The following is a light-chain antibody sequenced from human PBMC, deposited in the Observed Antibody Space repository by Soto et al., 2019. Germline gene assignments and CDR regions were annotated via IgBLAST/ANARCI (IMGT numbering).Light chain of an antibody. V-gene: IGKV3-15*01. CDR1: QSVRSN. J-gene: IGKJ1*01. CDR2: GAS. Sequence: EIVMTQSPATLSVSPGERATLSFRASQSVRSNLAWYQQKPGQAPRLLIYGASTRATGVPARFSGSGSGTEFTLTISSLQPDDFEPYYCQQYHTYSWTFGQGTKVDIK. CDR3: QQYHTYSWT.